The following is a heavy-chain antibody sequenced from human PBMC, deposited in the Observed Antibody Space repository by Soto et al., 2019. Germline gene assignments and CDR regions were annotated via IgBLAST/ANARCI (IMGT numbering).Heavy chain of an antibody. J-gene: IGHJ4*02. Sequence: QVQLVESGGGVVQPGRSLRLSCAASGLTFSGYNMHWVRQAPGKGLEWEAVISYDGSNKYYADSVKGRFTISRDNSRNTVYLQMNSLKPEDTAVYYCAKREDTAFDCWGQGTLVTVSS. CDR3: AKREDTAFDC. CDR1: GLTFSGYN. D-gene: IGHD5-18*01. CDR2: ISYDGSNK. V-gene: IGHV3-30*18.